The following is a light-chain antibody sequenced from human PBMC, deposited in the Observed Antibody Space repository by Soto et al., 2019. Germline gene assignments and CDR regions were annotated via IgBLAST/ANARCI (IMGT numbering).Light chain of an antibody. Sequence: EIVLTQSPGTLSLSPGERATLSCRASQSVSSSYLAWYQQKPGQAPRLLIYGASTRATGIPARFSGSGSGTEFTLTISSLQSEDFAVYYCQQYNNWPQRTFGGGTKVDI. CDR2: GAS. J-gene: IGKJ4*01. CDR3: QQYNNWPQRT. CDR1: QSVSSSY. V-gene: IGKV3-15*01.